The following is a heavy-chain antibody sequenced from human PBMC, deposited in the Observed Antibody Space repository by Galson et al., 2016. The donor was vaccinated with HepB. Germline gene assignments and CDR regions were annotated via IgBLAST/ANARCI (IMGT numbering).Heavy chain of an antibody. D-gene: IGHD3-16*01. Sequence: SLRLSCAASGFTFRDFPMVWVRQAPGKGLEWVSVSASGDITYYAHSVKGRFTISRDKSKNTLFLNMISLRAEDTASYYCASHLGGSSLDPFDIWGRGTMVTVSS. CDR1: GFTFRDFP. V-gene: IGHV3-23*01. CDR2: SASGDIT. CDR3: ASHLGGSSLDPFDI. J-gene: IGHJ3*02.